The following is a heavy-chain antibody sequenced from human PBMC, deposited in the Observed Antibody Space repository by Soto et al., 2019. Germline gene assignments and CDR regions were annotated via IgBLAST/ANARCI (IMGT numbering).Heavy chain of an antibody. CDR1: GFIFSDHY. Sequence: GGSLRLSCAGSGFIFSDHYIDWVRQAPGKGPEWVARMRNKDNTYTTEYGASVKGRIIVSRDDSRNSAYLQMNRLQTEDTATYYCARASGGHPLFDYWVKGDPVTVSS. CDR2: MRNKDNTYTT. J-gene: IGHJ4*02. D-gene: IGHD1-26*01. V-gene: IGHV3-72*01. CDR3: ARASGGHPLFDY.